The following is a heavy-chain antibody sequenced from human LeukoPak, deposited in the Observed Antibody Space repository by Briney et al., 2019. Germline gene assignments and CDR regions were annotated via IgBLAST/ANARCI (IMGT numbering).Heavy chain of an antibody. CDR2: KYYSGST. V-gene: IGHV4-39*01. J-gene: IGHJ5*02. CDR3: ARGLPFTIVLMVYGNWFDP. Sequence: PSETLTLPCTVSGGSFSSSSYYWGWIRQPPGKGLEWIGTKYYSGSTYYNPSLKSRVTISIDTSKNLFSLKLSSVTAAATAVYCCARGLPFTIVLMVYGNWFDPWGQGTLVTVSS. CDR1: GGSFSSSSYY. D-gene: IGHD2-8*01.